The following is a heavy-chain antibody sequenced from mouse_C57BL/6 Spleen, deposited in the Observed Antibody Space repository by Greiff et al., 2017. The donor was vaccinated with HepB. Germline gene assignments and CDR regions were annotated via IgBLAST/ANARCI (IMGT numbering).Heavy chain of an antibody. Sequence: DVHLVESGGGLVKPGGSLKLSCAASGFTFSSYAMSWVRQTPEKRLEWVATISDGGSYTYYPDNVKGRFTISRDNAKNNLYLQMSHLKSEDTAMYYCAREAVTTVVGAMDYWGQGTSVTVSS. CDR2: ISDGGSYT. CDR1: GFTFSSYA. D-gene: IGHD1-1*01. J-gene: IGHJ4*01. V-gene: IGHV5-4*01. CDR3: AREAVTTVVGAMDY.